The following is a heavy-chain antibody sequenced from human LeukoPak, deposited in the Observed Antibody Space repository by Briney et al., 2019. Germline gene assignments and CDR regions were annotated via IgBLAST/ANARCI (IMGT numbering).Heavy chain of an antibody. CDR3: ARDLGIAAAGTGYYFDY. CDR2: TNPSGGST. Sequence: GASVKVSCKASGYTFTSYYMHWVRQAPGQGLEWMGITNPSGGSTSYAQKFQGRVTMTRDTSTSTVYMELSSLRSEDTAVYYCARDLGIAAAGTGYYFDYWGQGTLVTVSS. J-gene: IGHJ4*02. CDR1: GYTFTSYY. D-gene: IGHD6-13*01. V-gene: IGHV1-46*01.